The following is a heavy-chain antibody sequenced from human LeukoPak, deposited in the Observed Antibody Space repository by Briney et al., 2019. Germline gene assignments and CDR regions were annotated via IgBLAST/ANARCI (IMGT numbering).Heavy chain of an antibody. CDR2: ISGSGGST. CDR1: GFTFSSYA. Sequence: GGSLRLSCAASGFTFSSYAMSWVRQAPGKGLEWVSAISGSGGSTYYADSVKGRFTISRDNAKNSLYLQMNSLRAEDTAVYYCARDPEDMITGTTGLFDYWGQGTLVTVSS. V-gene: IGHV3-23*01. CDR3: ARDPEDMITGTTGLFDY. D-gene: IGHD1-7*01. J-gene: IGHJ4*02.